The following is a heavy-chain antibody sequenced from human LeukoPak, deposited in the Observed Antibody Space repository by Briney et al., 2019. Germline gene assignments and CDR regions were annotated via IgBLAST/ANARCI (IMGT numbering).Heavy chain of an antibody. CDR1: GFTVSSNY. CDR2: IYSGGST. D-gene: IGHD3-10*01. V-gene: IGHV3-53*01. CDR3: AKIGELLWFGELLWSFDY. J-gene: IGHJ4*02. Sequence: GGSLRLSCAASGFTVSSNYMSWVRQAPGKGLEWVSVIYSGGSTYYADSVKGRFTISRDNSKNTLYLQMNSLRAEDTAVYYCAKIGELLWFGELLWSFDYWGQGTLVTVSS.